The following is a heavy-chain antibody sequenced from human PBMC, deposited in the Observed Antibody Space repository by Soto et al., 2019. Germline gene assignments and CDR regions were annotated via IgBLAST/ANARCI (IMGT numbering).Heavy chain of an antibody. J-gene: IGHJ5*02. Sequence: GGSLRLSCAASGFTVSSNYMSWVRQAPGKGLEWVSVIYSGGSTYYADSVKGRFTTSRDNSKNTLYLQMNSLRAEDTAVYYCARCSGGITGPFDPWGQGTLVTVSS. V-gene: IGHV3-66*01. CDR2: IYSGGST. CDR1: GFTVSSNY. CDR3: ARCSGGITGPFDP. D-gene: IGHD2-15*01.